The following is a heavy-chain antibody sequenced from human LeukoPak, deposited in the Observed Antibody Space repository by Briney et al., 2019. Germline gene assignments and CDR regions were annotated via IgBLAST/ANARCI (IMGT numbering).Heavy chain of an antibody. CDR3: AREGRGAAAGMDY. CDR2: IYYSGST. Sequence: SETLSLTCTVSGGSINSYYWSWIRQPPGKGLEWIGYIYYSGSTNYNPSLKSRVTISVDTSKNQFSLNLSSVTAADTAVYYCAREGRGAAAGMDYWGQGTLVTVSS. CDR1: GGSINSYY. D-gene: IGHD6-13*01. J-gene: IGHJ4*02. V-gene: IGHV4-59*01.